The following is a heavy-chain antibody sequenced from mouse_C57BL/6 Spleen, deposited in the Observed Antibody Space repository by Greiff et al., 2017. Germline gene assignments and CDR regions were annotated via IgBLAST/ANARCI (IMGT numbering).Heavy chain of an antibody. D-gene: IGHD2-4*01. CDR2: ISYDGSN. CDR3: ARSRDYDDPFAY. Sequence: EVKLQESGPGLVKPSQSLSLTCSVTGYSITSGYSWNWIRQFPGNKLEWMGYISYDGSNNYNPSLKNRISITRDTSKNQFFLKLNSVTTEDTATYYCARSRDYDDPFAYWGQGTLVTVSA. V-gene: IGHV3-6*01. CDR1: GYSITSGYS. J-gene: IGHJ3*01.